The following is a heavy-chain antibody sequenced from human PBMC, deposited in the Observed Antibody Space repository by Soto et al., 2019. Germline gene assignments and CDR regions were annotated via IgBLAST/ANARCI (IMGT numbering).Heavy chain of an antibody. Sequence: QVQLQESGPGLVQPSDTLSLTCAVSGYSIISNNWWAWIRQPPGKGLEWIAYMYHTGSSSYNPSLKSRVSMSLDTSRNQFSLTLGSVTAEDTAVYFCARKEDSSGYWDWGQGILVTVAS. CDR2: MYHTGSS. V-gene: IGHV4-28*01. J-gene: IGHJ4*02. D-gene: IGHD3-22*01. CDR1: GYSIISNNW. CDR3: ARKEDSSGYWD.